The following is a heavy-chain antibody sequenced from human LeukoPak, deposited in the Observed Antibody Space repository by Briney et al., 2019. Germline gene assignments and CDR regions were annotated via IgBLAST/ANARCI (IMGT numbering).Heavy chain of an antibody. CDR3: ARGEQQLVNFDY. Sequence: GSLRLSCAASGFTFSSYAMSWVRQAPGKGLEWVAVISYDGSNKYYADSVKGRFTISRDNSKNTLYLQMNSLRAEDTAVYYCARGEQQLVNFDYWGQGTLVTVSS. J-gene: IGHJ4*02. V-gene: IGHV3-30-3*01. CDR1: GFTFSSYA. D-gene: IGHD6-13*01. CDR2: ISYDGSNK.